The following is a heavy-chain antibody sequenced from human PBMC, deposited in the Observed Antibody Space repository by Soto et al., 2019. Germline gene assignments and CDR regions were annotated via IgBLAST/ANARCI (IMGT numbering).Heavy chain of an antibody. CDR2: LSWNSASI. CDR3: VKDLMSSGSGGD. Sequence: GGSLRLSCAASGFPFVDYSMHWVRQPPGKGLEWISGLSWNSASIAYADSVKGRFTISRDNARSSLYLQMDRLRPEDTAFYYCVKDLMSSGSGGDWGQGVMVTVYS. D-gene: IGHD3-10*01. J-gene: IGHJ4*02. CDR1: GFPFVDYS. V-gene: IGHV3-9*01.